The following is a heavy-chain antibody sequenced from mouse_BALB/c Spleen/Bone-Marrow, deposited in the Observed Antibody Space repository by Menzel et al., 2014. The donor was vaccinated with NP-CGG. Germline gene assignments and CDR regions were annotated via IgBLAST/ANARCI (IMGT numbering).Heavy chain of an antibody. CDR1: GYSITSDYA. CDR2: MTYSGST. D-gene: IGHD1-1*01. CDR3: ANYGSWYFAV. J-gene: IGHJ1*01. Sequence: VQLKESGPGLVKPSQSLSLTCTVTGYSITSDYAWNWIRQFPGNTLEWMGYMTYSGSTSYNPSLKSRFSITRGTSKNQFFLQLTPVTTEDTAPYYCANYGSWYFAVWGAGTTVTVSS. V-gene: IGHV3-2*02.